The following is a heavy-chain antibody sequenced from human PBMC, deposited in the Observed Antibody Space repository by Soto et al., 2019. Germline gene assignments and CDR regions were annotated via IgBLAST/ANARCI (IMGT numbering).Heavy chain of an antibody. CDR3: ARGRTCTGASCYGGGDY. D-gene: IGHD2-15*01. CDR1: GFTFSDYS. Sequence: EVQLVESGGGLVKPGGSLRLSCAASGFTFSDYSMNWMRQAPGKGLEWVASISSDYNYIYYRDSVEGRFTISRDNAKNSLYLQMTSLGAEDTAVYYCARGRTCTGASCYGGGDYWGQGTLVTVSS. J-gene: IGHJ4*02. V-gene: IGHV3-21*02. CDR2: ISSDYNYI.